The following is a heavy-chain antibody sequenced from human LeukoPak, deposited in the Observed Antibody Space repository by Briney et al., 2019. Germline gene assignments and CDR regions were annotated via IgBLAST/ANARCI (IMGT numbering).Heavy chain of an antibody. Sequence: EASETLSLTCTVSGGSITYGGYYWSWIRQRPGKGLEWIGYIYYSGTTHYNPSLKSRLTMSVDTSKNQFSLKLSSVTATDTAVYYCARLPYCTDGTCYPPEYWGRGTLVTVSS. CDR1: GGSITYGGYY. CDR2: IYYSGTT. CDR3: ARLPYCTDGTCYPPEY. D-gene: IGHD2-15*01. V-gene: IGHV4-31*03. J-gene: IGHJ4*02.